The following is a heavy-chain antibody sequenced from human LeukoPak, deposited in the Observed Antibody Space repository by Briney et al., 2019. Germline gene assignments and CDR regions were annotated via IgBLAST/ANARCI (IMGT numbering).Heavy chain of an antibody. D-gene: IGHD6-19*01. CDR2: IYYSGST. Sequence: SETLSLTCTVSGGSISSGDYYWSWIRQPPGKGLEWIGYIYYSGSTYYNPSLKSRVTISVDTSKNQFSLKLSSVTAADTAVYYCARQSQPSGWYRNGAFDIWGQGTMVTVSS. CDR3: ARQSQPSGWYRNGAFDI. V-gene: IGHV4-30-4*01. J-gene: IGHJ3*02. CDR1: GGSISSGDYY.